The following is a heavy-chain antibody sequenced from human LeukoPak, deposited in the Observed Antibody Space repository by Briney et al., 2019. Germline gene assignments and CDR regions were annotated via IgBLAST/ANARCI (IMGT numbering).Heavy chain of an antibody. D-gene: IGHD3-22*01. J-gene: IGHJ6*03. Sequence: SETLSLTCTVSGGSISSYYWSWIRQPPGKGLEWIGYIYYSGSTNYNPSLKSRVTISVDTSKNQFSLKLSSVTAADTAVYYCARGGYPYYYDSSGYYYYYYYMDVWGKGTTVTISS. CDR3: ARGGYPYYYDSSGYYYYYYYMDV. V-gene: IGHV4-59*01. CDR1: GGSISSYY. CDR2: IYYSGST.